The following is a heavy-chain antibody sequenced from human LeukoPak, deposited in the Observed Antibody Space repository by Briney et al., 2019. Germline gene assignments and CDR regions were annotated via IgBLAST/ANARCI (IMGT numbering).Heavy chain of an antibody. CDR2: IYYSGST. V-gene: IGHV4-31*03. J-gene: IGHJ6*02. Sequence: SQTLSLTCTVSGGSISSGGYYWSWIRQHPGKGLEWIGYIYYSGSTYYNPSLKSRVTISVDTSKNQFSLKLSSVTAADTAVYYCARGYCSSTSCHLLYYYYGMDVWGQGTTVTVFS. CDR1: GGSISSGGYY. D-gene: IGHD2-2*01. CDR3: ARGYCSSTSCHLLYYYYGMDV.